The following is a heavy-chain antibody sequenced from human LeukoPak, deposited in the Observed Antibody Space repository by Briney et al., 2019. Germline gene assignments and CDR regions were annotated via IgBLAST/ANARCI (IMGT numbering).Heavy chain of an antibody. Sequence: ASVKVSCKASGGTFSIYAISWVRQAPGQGLEWMGRIIPIFGTANYAQKFQGRVTITTDESTSTAYMELSSLRSEDTAVYYCASLSGGSGSAADYWGQGTLVTASS. D-gene: IGHD3-10*01. CDR3: ASLSGGSGSAADY. CDR2: IIPIFGTA. J-gene: IGHJ4*02. CDR1: GGTFSIYA. V-gene: IGHV1-69*05.